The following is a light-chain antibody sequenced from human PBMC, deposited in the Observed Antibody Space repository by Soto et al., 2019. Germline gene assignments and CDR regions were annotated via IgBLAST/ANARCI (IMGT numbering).Light chain of an antibody. V-gene: IGKV1-5*01. J-gene: IGKJ1*01. CDR2: DAS. CDR1: QSISTW. Sequence: DVQMTQSPSTLSASVGDRVNLTCRASQSISTWLAWYQQKPGKAPKVLISDASTLASGVPSRFSGSGSGTEFTLSISSLQPDDFATYYCQHYKMYSPWTFGQGTKVDI. CDR3: QHYKMYSPWT.